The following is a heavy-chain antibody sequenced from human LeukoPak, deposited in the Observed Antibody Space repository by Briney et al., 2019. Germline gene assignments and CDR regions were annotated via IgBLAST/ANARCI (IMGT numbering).Heavy chain of an antibody. CDR1: GGSFSGSY. CDR3: ARGRGTFDY. D-gene: IGHD1-1*01. J-gene: IGHJ4*02. CDR2: INHSGST. Sequence: SETLSLTCAVYGGSFSGSYWNWIRQPPGKGLEWIGEINHSGSTNYNPSLKSRVTISVDTSKNQFSLKLSSVTAADTAVYYCARGRGTFDYWGQGTLVTVSS. V-gene: IGHV4-34*01.